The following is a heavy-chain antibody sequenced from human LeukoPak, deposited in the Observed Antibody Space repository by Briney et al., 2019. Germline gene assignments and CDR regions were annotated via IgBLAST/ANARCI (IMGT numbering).Heavy chain of an antibody. CDR1: GYTFTSYG. Sequence: SVKVSCKASGYTFTSYGISWVRQAPGQGLEWMGGIIPIFGTANYAQNFQGRVTITTDESTSIVYMELSSLRSEDTAVYYCAREGIAAAGTGIGYFDYWGQGTLVTVSS. J-gene: IGHJ4*02. CDR2: IIPIFGTA. D-gene: IGHD6-13*01. V-gene: IGHV1-69*05. CDR3: AREGIAAAGTGIGYFDY.